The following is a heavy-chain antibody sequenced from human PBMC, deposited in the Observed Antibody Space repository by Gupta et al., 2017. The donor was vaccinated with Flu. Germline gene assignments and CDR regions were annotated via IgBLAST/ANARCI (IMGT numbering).Heavy chain of an antibody. J-gene: IGHJ4*02. CDR3: AKVPYSSSWYDYFDY. V-gene: IGHV3-30*18. CDR2: ISYDGSNK. Sequence: APCKGLEWVAVISYDGSNKYSADSVKGRFTISRDNSKNTLYLQMNSLRAEDTAVYYCAKVPYSSSWYDYFDYWGQGTLVTVSS. D-gene: IGHD6-13*01.